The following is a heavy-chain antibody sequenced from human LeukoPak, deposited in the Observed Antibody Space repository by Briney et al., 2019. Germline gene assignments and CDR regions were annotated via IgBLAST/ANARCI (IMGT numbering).Heavy chain of an antibody. CDR3: ARGLDYDSSGYYPYYFAY. V-gene: IGHV1-46*01. CDR2: TNPNGGDT. Sequence: ASVKVSCKASGYTFPSYYLHWVRQAPGQGLEWMGMTNPNGGDTSYAQKFQGRVTLTRDTSTTTGYMELSSLRSDDTAVYYCARGLDYDSSGYYPYYFAYWGQGTLVTVSS. D-gene: IGHD3-22*01. J-gene: IGHJ4*02. CDR1: GYTFPSYY.